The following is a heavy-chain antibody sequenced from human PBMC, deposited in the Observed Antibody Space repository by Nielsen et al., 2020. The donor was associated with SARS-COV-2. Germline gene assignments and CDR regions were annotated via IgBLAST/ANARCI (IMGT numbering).Heavy chain of an antibody. D-gene: IGHD1-26*01. CDR3: ATGEWDLLSYFDY. CDR1: GFTFSTYN. J-gene: IGHJ4*02. V-gene: IGHV3-21*01. Sequence: GGSLRLSCAASGFTFSTYNMYWVRQAPGKGLEWVSSISSSRSYINYADSVKGRFTISRDNARNSLYLQMNSLRAEDTAVYYCATGEWDLLSYFDYWGQGTLVTVSS. CDR2: ISSSRSYI.